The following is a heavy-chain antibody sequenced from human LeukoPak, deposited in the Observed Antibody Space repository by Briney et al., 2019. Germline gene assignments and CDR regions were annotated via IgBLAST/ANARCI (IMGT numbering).Heavy chain of an antibody. J-gene: IGHJ5*02. CDR1: GGTFSSYA. Sequence: SVKVSCKASGGTFSSYAISWVRQAPGQGLEWMGGIIPICGTANYAQKFQGRVTITADESTSTAYMELSSLRSEDTAVYYCARSDSSSLFFYPWGQGTLVTVSS. D-gene: IGHD6-13*01. CDR2: IIPICGTA. V-gene: IGHV1-69*13. CDR3: ARSDSSSLFFYP.